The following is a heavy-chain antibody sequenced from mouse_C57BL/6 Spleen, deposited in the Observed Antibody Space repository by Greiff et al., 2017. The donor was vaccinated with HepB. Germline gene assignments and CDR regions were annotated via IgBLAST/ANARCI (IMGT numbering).Heavy chain of an antibody. D-gene: IGHD1-1*01. CDR2: IDPNSGGT. V-gene: IGHV1-72*01. CDR3: ARSGIITTVVATGDAMDY. CDR1: GYTFTSYW. J-gene: IGHJ4*01. Sequence: QVQLQQPGAELVKPGASVKLSCKASGYTFTSYWMHWVKQRPGRGLEWIGRIDPNSGGTKYNEKFKSKATLTVDKTSSTDYMQLSSLTSEDSAVYYCARSGIITTVVATGDAMDYWGQGTSVTVSS.